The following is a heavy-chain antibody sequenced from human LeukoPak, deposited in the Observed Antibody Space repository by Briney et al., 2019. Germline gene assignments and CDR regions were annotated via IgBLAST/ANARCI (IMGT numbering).Heavy chain of an antibody. CDR2: IYHSGST. Sequence: KPSETLSLTCTVSAYSISSGYYWGWIRQPPGKGLEWLGSIYHSGSTYYNPSLKSRVTISVDTSKNQFSLKLSSVTAADTAVYYCARDLTAYGSGSYDYWGQGTLVTVSS. D-gene: IGHD3-10*01. CDR3: ARDLTAYGSGSYDY. CDR1: AYSISSGYY. V-gene: IGHV4-38-2*02. J-gene: IGHJ4*02.